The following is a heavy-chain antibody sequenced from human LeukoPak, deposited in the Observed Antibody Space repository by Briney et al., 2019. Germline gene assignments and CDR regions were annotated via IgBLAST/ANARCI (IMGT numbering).Heavy chain of an antibody. D-gene: IGHD1-26*01. CDR1: GFTFNTYW. V-gene: IGHV3-7*01. CDR2: IKQDGSVK. CDR3: AGDVSGSLDY. J-gene: IGHJ4*02. Sequence: PGGSLRLSRAASGFTFNTYWMAWVRRAPGKGLEWVANIKQDGSVKNYVDSVKGRFTISRDDAKNSVYLQMNSLKTEDTAVYYCAGDVSGSLDYWGKGTLVTVSA.